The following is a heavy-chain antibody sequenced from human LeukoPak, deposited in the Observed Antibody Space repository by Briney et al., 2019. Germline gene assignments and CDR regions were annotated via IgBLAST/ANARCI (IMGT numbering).Heavy chain of an antibody. CDR1: GFTFSSYG. J-gene: IGHJ4*02. D-gene: IGHD3-22*01. Sequence: AGGSLRLSCAASGFTFSSYGMHWVRQAPGKGLEWVAFIRYDGSNKYYADSVKGRFTISRDNSKNTLYLQMNSLRTEDTAVYYCAKTMSHYYYDSSGFWGQGTLVTVSS. V-gene: IGHV3-30*02. CDR2: IRYDGSNK. CDR3: AKTMSHYYYDSSGF.